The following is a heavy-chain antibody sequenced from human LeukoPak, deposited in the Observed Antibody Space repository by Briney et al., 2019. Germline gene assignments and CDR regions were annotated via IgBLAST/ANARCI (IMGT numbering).Heavy chain of an antibody. CDR3: ARVGEGYSGSYFHYYYYMDV. V-gene: IGHV3-48*04. CDR1: GFTFSSHS. D-gene: IGHD1-26*01. J-gene: IGHJ6*03. Sequence: GGSLRLSCAASGFTFSSHSMDWVRQAPGKGLEWLSYITPSGFTVYSDSVQGRFTISRDSAKNSVYLQMNSLTAEDTAMYYCARVGEGYSGSYFHYYYYMDVWGKGTTVTVSS. CDR2: ITPSGFTV.